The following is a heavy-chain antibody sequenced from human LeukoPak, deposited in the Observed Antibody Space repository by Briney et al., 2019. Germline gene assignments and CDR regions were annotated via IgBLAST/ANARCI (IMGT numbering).Heavy chain of an antibody. V-gene: IGHV1-18*01. CDR3: ARDPSNTSGWYIYFDY. CDR2: ISTYNGDT. D-gene: IGHD6-19*01. J-gene: IGHJ4*02. Sequence: ASVKVSCKASGYTFTRYGITWVRQAPGQGLEWMGWISTYNGDTKYAQKFQGRVTMTTDTSMSTAYMELRSLRSDDTAVYYCARDPSNTSGWYIYFDYWGQGTLVTVSS. CDR1: GYTFTRYG.